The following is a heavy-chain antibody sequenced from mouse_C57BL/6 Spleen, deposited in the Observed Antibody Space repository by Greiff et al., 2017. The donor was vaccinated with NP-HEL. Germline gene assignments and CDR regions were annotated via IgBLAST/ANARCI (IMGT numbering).Heavy chain of an antibody. J-gene: IGHJ2*01. CDR2: INPGSGGT. D-gene: IGHD1-1*01. CDR1: GYAFTNYL. CDR3: ARGADYYGLGGDY. Sequence: QVQLQQSGAELVRPGTSVKVSCKASGYAFTNYLIEWVKQRPGQGLEWIGVINPGSGGTNYNEKFKGKATLTADKSSSTAYMQLSSLTSEDSAVYFCARGADYYGLGGDYWGQGTTLTVSS. V-gene: IGHV1-54*01.